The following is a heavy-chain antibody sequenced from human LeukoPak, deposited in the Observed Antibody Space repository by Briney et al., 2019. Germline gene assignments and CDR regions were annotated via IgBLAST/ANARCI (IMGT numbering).Heavy chain of an antibody. Sequence: GGSIRLSWAAYGFTFSNAWVNWVRQAPGEGLEWVGRTQDKSDGGTTDYAAPVTGRFSISRDDSKNTLYLQMNSLKTEDTAVYYCATADGGYDFWRADYFDYCGQGTLVTVSS. V-gene: IGHV3-15*01. D-gene: IGHD3-3*01. J-gene: IGHJ4*02. CDR2: TQDKSDGGTT. CDR1: GFTFSNAW. CDR3: ATADGGYDFWRADYFDY.